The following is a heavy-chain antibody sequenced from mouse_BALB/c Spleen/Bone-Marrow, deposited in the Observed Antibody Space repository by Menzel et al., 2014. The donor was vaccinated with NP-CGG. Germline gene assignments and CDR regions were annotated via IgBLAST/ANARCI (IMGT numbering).Heavy chain of an antibody. J-gene: IGHJ2*01. D-gene: IGHD1-1*01. CDR3: ARLYGNTFDY. V-gene: IGHV15-2*02. CDR2: ILPSIGRT. Sequence: VQLQQSGSGLRSPGSSVKLSCKDFDSEVFPITYMSWVRQKPGHGFEWIGDILPSIGRTIYGQNFADKATLDADTVSNTAYLELNGLTSEDSAIYYCARLYGNTFDYWGQGTTLTVSS. CDR1: DSEVFPITY.